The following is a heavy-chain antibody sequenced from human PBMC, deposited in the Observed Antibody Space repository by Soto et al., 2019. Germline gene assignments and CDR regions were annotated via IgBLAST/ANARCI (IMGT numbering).Heavy chain of an antibody. CDR2: IYYDGST. J-gene: IGHJ5*02. Sequence: SETLSLTCTVSGGSISTYYWSWIRQPPGKGLEWIGYIYYDGSTSYNPSLRSRVTISVDTSKNQFSLILSSVTSADTAVYYCARDQLSSGLYVWFDPWGQGTLVTV. CDR3: ARDQLSSGLYVWFDP. V-gene: IGHV4-59*01. D-gene: IGHD6-25*01. CDR1: GGSISTYY.